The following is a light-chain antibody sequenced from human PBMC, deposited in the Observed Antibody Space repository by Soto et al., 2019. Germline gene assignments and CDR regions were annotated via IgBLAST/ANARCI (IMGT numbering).Light chain of an antibody. CDR1: QDIRNN. J-gene: IGKJ3*01. CDR3: LQDRSYPRT. CDR2: NAS. Sequence: AIQMTQSPSSLSSSVGDRVTITCRASQDIRNNLGWYQHKPGKAPNLLLYNASSLQSGVPSRFNGRGSGTDFTLTISSLQPQDSATYYCLQDRSYPRTFGPGTKVDVK. V-gene: IGKV1-6*01.